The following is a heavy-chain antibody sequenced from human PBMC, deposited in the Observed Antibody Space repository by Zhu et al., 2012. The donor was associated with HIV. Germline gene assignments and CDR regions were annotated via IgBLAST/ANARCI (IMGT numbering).Heavy chain of an antibody. V-gene: IGHV4-39*01. D-gene: IGHD3-10*01. J-gene: IGHJ4*02. CDR1: GGSISSSSYY. CDR3: ARLFGNTYYYGSGSYSDY. Sequence: QVQLQESGPGLVKPSETLSLTCTVSGGSISSSSYYWGWIRQPQGRGWSGLGVSIIVGAPTTTRPQESSHHIRRHVQEPVLPEAELCDRADTAVYYCARLFGNTYYYGSGSYSDYWGQGTLVTVSS. CDR2: SIIVGAP.